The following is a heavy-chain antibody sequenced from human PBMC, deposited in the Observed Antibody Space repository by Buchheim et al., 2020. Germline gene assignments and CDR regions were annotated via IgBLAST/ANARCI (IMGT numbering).Heavy chain of an antibody. D-gene: IGHD3-22*01. V-gene: IGHV4-34*01. CDR1: GGSFSGYY. CDR3: ARAGDYYDSSGYYPRFDY. J-gene: IGHJ4*02. CDR2: INHSGST. Sequence: QVQLQQWGAGLLKPSETLSLTCAVYGGSFSGYYWSWIRQPPGKGLEWIGEINHSGSTNYNPPLKSRVTISVDTSKNQFPLKLSSVTAADTAVYYCARAGDYYDSSGYYPRFDYWGQGTL.